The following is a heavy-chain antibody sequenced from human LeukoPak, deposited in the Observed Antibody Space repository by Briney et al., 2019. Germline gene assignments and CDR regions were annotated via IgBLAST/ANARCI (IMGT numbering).Heavy chain of an antibody. D-gene: IGHD1-26*01. CDR1: GDSISSYY. V-gene: IGHV4-34*01. CDR3: ARRGQVPGGALFDN. Sequence: SETLSLTCTVSGDSISSYYWSWLRQPPGKGLEWIGEITHSGSTYYNPSLKSRVTISVDTSKNQFSLKLSSVTAADTAVYYCARRGQVPGGALFDNWGQGTLVTVSS. J-gene: IGHJ4*02. CDR2: ITHSGST.